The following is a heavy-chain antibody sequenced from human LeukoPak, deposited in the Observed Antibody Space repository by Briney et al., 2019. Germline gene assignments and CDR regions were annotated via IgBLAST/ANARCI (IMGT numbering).Heavy chain of an antibody. V-gene: IGHV4-61*02. D-gene: IGHD1-26*01. Sequence: SETLSLACTVSGGSISSGSYYWSWIRQPAGKGLEWIGRIYTSGSTNYNPSLKSRVTISVDTSKNQFSLKLSSVTAADTAVYYCARGRWELINWGQGTLVTVSS. CDR3: ARGRWELIN. CDR2: IYTSGST. CDR1: GGSISSGSYY. J-gene: IGHJ4*02.